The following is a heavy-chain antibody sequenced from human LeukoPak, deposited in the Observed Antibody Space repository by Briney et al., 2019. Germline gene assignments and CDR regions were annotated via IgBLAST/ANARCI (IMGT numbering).Heavy chain of an antibody. J-gene: IGHJ6*02. Sequence: PGGSLRLSCAASGFTFSSDAMSWVRQAPGKGLEWVSAISGSGGSTYYADSVKGRFTISRDNSKNTLYLQMNSLRAEDTAVYYCAKGPYSGSYFIPHYYYGMDVWGQGTTVTVSS. CDR3: AKGPYSGSYFIPHYYYGMDV. CDR1: GFTFSSDA. CDR2: ISGSGGST. D-gene: IGHD1-26*01. V-gene: IGHV3-23*01.